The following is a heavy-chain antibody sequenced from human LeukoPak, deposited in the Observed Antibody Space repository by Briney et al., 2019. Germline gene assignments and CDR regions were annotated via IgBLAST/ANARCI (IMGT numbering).Heavy chain of an antibody. CDR2: INHSGST. V-gene: IGHV4-34*01. Sequence: SETLSLTCAVYGGSFSGYYWSWIRQPPGKGLEWIGEINHSGSTNYNPSLKSRVTISVDTSKNQFSLKLSSVTAADTAVYYCARDKVSSFDYWGQGTLVTVSS. J-gene: IGHJ4*02. CDR3: ARDKVSSFDY. CDR1: GGSFSGYY.